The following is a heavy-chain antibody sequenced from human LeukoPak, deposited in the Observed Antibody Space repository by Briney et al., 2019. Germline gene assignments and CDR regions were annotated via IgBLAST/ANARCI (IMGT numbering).Heavy chain of an antibody. J-gene: IGHJ4*02. CDR1: GFTFSSYA. D-gene: IGHD3-10*01. Sequence: PGGSLRLSCAASGFTFSSYAMSWVRQAPGKGLEWVSAISGSGGSTYYADSVKGRFTISRDNSKNTLYLQMNSLRAEDTAVYYCAKVRGKPNIRKRGAMVRGVIPGTWDYWGQGTLVTVSS. V-gene: IGHV3-23*01. CDR3: AKVRGKPNIRKRGAMVRGVIPGTWDY. CDR2: ISGSGGST.